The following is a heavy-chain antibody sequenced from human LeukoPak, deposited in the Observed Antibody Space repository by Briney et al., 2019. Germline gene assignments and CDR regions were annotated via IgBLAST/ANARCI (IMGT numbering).Heavy chain of an antibody. CDR2: ISGSGGST. J-gene: IGHJ4*02. CDR1: GFTFSSYA. D-gene: IGHD3-10*01. Sequence: PGGSLRLSCAASGFTFSSYAMSWVRQAPGKGLDWVSAISGSGGSTYYADSVKGRFTISRDNSKNTLYLQMNSLRAEDTAVYYCAKDPTYVVRGVSNYWGQGTLVTVSS. CDR3: AKDPTYVVRGVSNY. V-gene: IGHV3-23*01.